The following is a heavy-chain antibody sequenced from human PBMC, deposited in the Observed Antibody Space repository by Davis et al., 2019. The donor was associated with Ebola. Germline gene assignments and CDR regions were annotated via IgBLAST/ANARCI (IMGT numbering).Heavy chain of an antibody. D-gene: IGHD6-19*01. Sequence: GGSLRLSCIASGLPFSIYGMNWVRQAPGKGLEWVALSSSDGSKFHSDSVKGRFSVSRDNSKNTLYLQMNSLRGGDTALYYCARDYSSGWFGYIDDWGQGTLVTVSS. V-gene: IGHV3-30*03. CDR1: GLPFSIYG. CDR2: SSSDGSK. CDR3: ARDYSSGWFGYIDD. J-gene: IGHJ4*02.